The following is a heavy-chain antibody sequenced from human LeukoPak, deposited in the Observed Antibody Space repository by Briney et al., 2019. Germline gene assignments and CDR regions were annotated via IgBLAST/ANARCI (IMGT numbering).Heavy chain of an antibody. V-gene: IGHV3-48*03. Sequence: GGSLRLSRAASGFIFSTYEMNGVRRAPARGLEWLSYITGSGCKTYYEDSVKGRVTISRDNDHKLLFLHMHSLGAEDTAVYYCAIDLGDYVGYGAFDIWAQGPIVRVFS. J-gene: IGHJ3*02. CDR3: AIDLGDYVGYGAFDI. CDR1: GFIFSTYE. CDR2: ITGSGCKT. D-gene: IGHD4-17*01.